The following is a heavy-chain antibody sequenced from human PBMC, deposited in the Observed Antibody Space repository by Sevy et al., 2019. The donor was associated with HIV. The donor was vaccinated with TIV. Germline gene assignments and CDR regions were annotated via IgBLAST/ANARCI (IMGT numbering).Heavy chain of an antibody. CDR3: ARGTILGYSYVGYYFDY. D-gene: IGHD5-18*01. CDR1: GFTFSSYS. Sequence: GGYLRLSCAASGFTFSSYSMNWVRQAPGKGLEWVSSISSSSSYIYYADSVKGRFTISRDNAKNSLYLQMNSLRAEDTAVYYCARGTILGYSYVGYYFDYWGHGTLVTVSS. J-gene: IGHJ4*01. CDR2: ISSSSSYI. V-gene: IGHV3-21*01.